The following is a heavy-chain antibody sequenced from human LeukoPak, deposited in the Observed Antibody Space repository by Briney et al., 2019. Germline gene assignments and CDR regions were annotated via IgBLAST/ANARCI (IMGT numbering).Heavy chain of an antibody. CDR2: IKLDGSET. CDR3: ARGGSGYSYGKIDS. D-gene: IGHD5-18*01. J-gene: IGHJ4*02. V-gene: IGHV3-7*01. CDR1: GFTFSSYG. Sequence: GGSLRLSCAASGFTFSSYGMHWVRQAPGEGLEWVAKIKLDGSETCCVDSVKRRFTISRDNAKNSLYLQMNSLRDEDTAVYYCARGGSGYSYGKIDSWGQGILVTVSS.